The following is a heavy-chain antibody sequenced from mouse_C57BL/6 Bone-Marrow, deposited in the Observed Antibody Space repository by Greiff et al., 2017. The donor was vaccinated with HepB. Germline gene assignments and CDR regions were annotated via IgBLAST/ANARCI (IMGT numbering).Heavy chain of an antibody. CDR1: GYTFTDYY. CDR2: INPYNGGT. V-gene: IGHV1-19*01. Sequence: EVQLQQSGPVLVKPGASVKMSCKASGYTFTDYYMNWVKQSHGKSLEWIGVINPYNGGTSYNQKFKGKATLTVDKSSSTAYMELNSLTSEDSAVYYCARGAVVEGAWFAYWGQGTLVTVSA. CDR3: ARGAVVEGAWFAY. J-gene: IGHJ3*01. D-gene: IGHD1-1*01.